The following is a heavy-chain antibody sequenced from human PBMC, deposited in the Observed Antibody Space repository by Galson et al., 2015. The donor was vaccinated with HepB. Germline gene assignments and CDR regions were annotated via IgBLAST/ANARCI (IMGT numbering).Heavy chain of an antibody. Sequence: SLRLSCAASGFTFSSYGMHWVRQAPGKGLEWVAVIWYDGSNKYYADSVKGRFTISRDNSKNTLYLQMNSLRAEDTAVYYCARPNFMRPTMGYWYFDLWGRGTLVTVSS. J-gene: IGHJ2*01. CDR3: ARPNFMRPTMGYWYFDL. D-gene: IGHD3-10*01. CDR2: IWYDGSNK. V-gene: IGHV3-33*01. CDR1: GFTFSSYG.